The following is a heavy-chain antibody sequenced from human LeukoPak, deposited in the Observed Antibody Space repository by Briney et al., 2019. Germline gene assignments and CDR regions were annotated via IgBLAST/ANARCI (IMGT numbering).Heavy chain of an antibody. Sequence: GGSLRLSCAASGFTFSSYAMSWVRQAPGKGLEWVSVISGSGGSTYYADSVKGRFTISRDNSKNTLYLQMNSLRAEDTAVYYCAKDPIVVVPAAGGFDYWGQGTLVTVSS. V-gene: IGHV3-23*01. CDR2: ISGSGGST. CDR1: GFTFSSYA. CDR3: AKDPIVVVPAAGGFDY. J-gene: IGHJ4*02. D-gene: IGHD2-2*01.